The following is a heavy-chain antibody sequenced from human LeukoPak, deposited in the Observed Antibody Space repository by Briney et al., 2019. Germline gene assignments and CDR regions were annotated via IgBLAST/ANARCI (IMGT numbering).Heavy chain of an antibody. Sequence: GGSLRLSCAASGFTFSSYWMSWVRQAPGKGLEWVANIKQDGSEKYYVDSVKGRFTISRDNAKNSLYLQMNSLRAEDTAVYYCARSLRSSGYYSGRLPHHPFDYWGQGTLVTVSS. V-gene: IGHV3-7*01. CDR2: IKQDGSEK. J-gene: IGHJ4*02. D-gene: IGHD3-22*01. CDR3: ARSLRSSGYYSGRLPHHPFDY. CDR1: GFTFSSYW.